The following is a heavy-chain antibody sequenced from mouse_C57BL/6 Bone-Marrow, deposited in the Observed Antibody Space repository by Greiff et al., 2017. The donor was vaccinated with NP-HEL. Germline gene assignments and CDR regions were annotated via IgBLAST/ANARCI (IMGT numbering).Heavy chain of an antibody. CDR2: IDPSDSYT. V-gene: IGHV1-59*01. CDR1: GYTFTSYW. Sequence: QVQLQQPGAELVRPGTSVKLSCKASGYTFTSYWMHWVKQRPGQGLEWIGVIDPSDSYTNYNQKFKGKATLTVDTSSSTAYMQLSSLTSEDSAVYYCARGEEGQLRLLTWFAYWGQGTLVTVSA. J-gene: IGHJ3*01. CDR3: ARGEEGQLRLLTWFAY. D-gene: IGHD3-2*02.